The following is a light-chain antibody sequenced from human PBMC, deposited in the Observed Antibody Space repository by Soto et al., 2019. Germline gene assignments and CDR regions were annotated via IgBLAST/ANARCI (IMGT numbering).Light chain of an antibody. V-gene: IGKV4-1*01. J-gene: IGKJ1*01. CDR3: QQYFSTPPT. CDR1: QSVLYSTNDKNY. CDR2: WAS. Sequence: DIVMTQSPDSLAVSLGERATINCKSSQSVLYSTNDKNYLAWYQQKPGQPPELILYWASTRQSGDPDRCSGSGSRTDFTLTIRSLQAEDVAIYYCQQYFSTPPTFGQGTRVEIK.